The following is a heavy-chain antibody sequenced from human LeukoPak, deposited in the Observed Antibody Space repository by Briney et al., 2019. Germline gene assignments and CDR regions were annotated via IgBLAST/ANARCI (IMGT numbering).Heavy chain of an antibody. CDR2: IIPIFGTA. Sequence: SVKVSCKASGYTFTSYDINWVRQAPGQGLEWMGGIIPIFGTANYAQKFQGRVTITTDESTSTAYMELSSLRSEDTAVYYCARVSISSSWYWDYWGQGTLVTVSS. CDR1: GYTFTSYD. J-gene: IGHJ4*02. D-gene: IGHD6-13*01. CDR3: ARVSISSSWYWDY. V-gene: IGHV1-69*05.